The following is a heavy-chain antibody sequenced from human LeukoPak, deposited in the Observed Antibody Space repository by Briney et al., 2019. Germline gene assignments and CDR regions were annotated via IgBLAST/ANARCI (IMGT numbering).Heavy chain of an antibody. V-gene: IGHV1-2*02. D-gene: IGHD2-2*01. CDR1: GYTFTSYD. Sequence: ASVKASCKASGYTFTSYDINWVRQATGQGLEWMGWINPNSGGTNYAQKFQGRVTMTRDTSISTAYMELSRLRSDDTAVYYCARARTPPGYCSSTSCWNWFDPWGQGTLVTVSS. J-gene: IGHJ5*02. CDR3: ARARTPPGYCSSTSCWNWFDP. CDR2: INPNSGGT.